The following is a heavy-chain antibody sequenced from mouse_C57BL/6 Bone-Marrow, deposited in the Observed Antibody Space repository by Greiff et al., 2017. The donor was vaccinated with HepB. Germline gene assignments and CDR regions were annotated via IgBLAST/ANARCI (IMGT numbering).Heavy chain of an antibody. D-gene: IGHD1-1*01. CDR2: ISDGGSYT. Sequence: EVHLVESGGGLVKPGGSLKLSCAASGFTFSSYAMSWVRQTPEKRLEWVATISDGGSYTYYPDNVKGRFTISSNNAKNNLYLQMSHLKSEDTAMYYCERESPYYYGSPLCYWGKGTSVTVSS. V-gene: IGHV5-4*01. CDR3: ERESPYYYGSPLCY. CDR1: GFTFSSYA. J-gene: IGHJ4*01.